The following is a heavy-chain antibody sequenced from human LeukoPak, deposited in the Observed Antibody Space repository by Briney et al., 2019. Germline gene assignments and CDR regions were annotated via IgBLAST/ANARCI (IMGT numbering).Heavy chain of an antibody. D-gene: IGHD4-23*01. V-gene: IGHV4-34*01. J-gene: IGHJ4*02. CDR3: ASGSVDYFDS. CDR2: INHSGST. Sequence: SETLSLTCAVYGGSFSGYYWSWIRQPPGKGLEWIGEINHSGSTNYNPSLKSRVTISVDTSKNQFSLKLSSVTAADTAVYYCASGSVDYFDSWGQGTLVTVSS. CDR1: GGSFSGYY.